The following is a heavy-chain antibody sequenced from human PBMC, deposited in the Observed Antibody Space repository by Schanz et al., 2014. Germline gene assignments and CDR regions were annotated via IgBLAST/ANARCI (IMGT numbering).Heavy chain of an antibody. V-gene: IGHV4-34*01. Sequence: QVQLQQWGAGLLKPSETLSLTCAVDGGSFSGYYWSWIRQSPDKGLEWIGEINNSGSTNYNPSLKSRVTTPLAKSKGHFSLTLNAAAAADTAVYYCARDERDLPRSLFVFWGQGTLVTVSS. CDR1: GGSFSGYY. D-gene: IGHD2-2*01. CDR3: ARDERDLPRSLFVF. CDR2: INNSGST. J-gene: IGHJ4*02.